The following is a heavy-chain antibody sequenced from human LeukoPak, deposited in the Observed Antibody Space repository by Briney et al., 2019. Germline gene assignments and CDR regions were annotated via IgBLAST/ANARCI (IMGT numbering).Heavy chain of an antibody. CDR1: GYTFTSYH. Sequence: ASVKVSCKASGYTFTSYHMHWVRQAPGQGLEWMGMINPSGGTTSYAQKFQGRVTMTRDTSTSTVYMELSSLRSEDTAVYYCARDRSSGSGDYWGQGALVAVSS. CDR3: ARDRSSGSGDY. V-gene: IGHV1-46*01. CDR2: INPSGGTT. D-gene: IGHD3-22*01. J-gene: IGHJ4*02.